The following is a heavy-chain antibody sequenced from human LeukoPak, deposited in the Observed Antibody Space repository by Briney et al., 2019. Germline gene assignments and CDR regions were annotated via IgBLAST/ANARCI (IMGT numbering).Heavy chain of an antibody. D-gene: IGHD3-22*01. V-gene: IGHV5-51*01. J-gene: IGHJ4*02. CDR2: IYPGDSDT. Sequence: GESLKISCKGSGYSFTSYWLGWVRQMPGKGLEWMGIIYPGDSDTRYSPSFQGQVTISADKSISTAYLQWSSLKASDTAMYYCARHYNYYDSSGYVDYWGQGTLVTVS. CDR3: ARHYNYYDSSGYVDY. CDR1: GYSFTSYW.